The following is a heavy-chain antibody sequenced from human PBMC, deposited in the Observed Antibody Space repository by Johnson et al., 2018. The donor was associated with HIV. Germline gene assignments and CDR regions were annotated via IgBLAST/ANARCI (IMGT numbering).Heavy chain of an antibody. Sequence: VQLVESGGGLVQPGGSLRLSCAASGFTFDDYGMSWVRQAPGKGLEWVSAISGSGGSTYYADSVKGRFTISRDNSKNTLYLQMNSLRAEDTAVYYCAKHSSGYRDAFDIWCQGTMVTVSS. CDR1: GFTFDDYG. J-gene: IGHJ3*02. CDR3: AKHSSGYRDAFDI. V-gene: IGHV3-23*04. D-gene: IGHD3-22*01. CDR2: ISGSGGST.